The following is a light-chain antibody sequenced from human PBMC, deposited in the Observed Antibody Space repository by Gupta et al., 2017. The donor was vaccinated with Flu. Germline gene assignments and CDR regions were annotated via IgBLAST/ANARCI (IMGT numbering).Light chain of an antibody. Sequence: DIQMTQSPSSVSASVGDRVTITCRASQGINNRLAWYQQKPGKAPKLLISAASSLKSGVPSRFSGSGSGTDFTLTISSLQSEDFATYYCQQENSFFITFGRGTKVEIK. CDR3: QQENSFFIT. CDR1: QGINNR. CDR2: AAS. V-gene: IGKV1-12*01. J-gene: IGKJ4*01.